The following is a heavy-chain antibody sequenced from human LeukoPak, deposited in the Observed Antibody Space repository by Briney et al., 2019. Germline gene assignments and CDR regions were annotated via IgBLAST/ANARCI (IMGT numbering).Heavy chain of an antibody. CDR1: GFTFSNYA. J-gene: IGHJ1*01. Sequence: GGSLRLSCAASGFTFSNYALTWVRQAPGRGLEWVSSISGAGTYYADSVKGRFSISRDSYKNTLYLQMSSLRAEDTAVYYCARDPNGNYVGAFDFQRWGQGTLVTVSS. V-gene: IGHV3-23*01. CDR3: ARDPNGNYVGAFDFQR. D-gene: IGHD4-17*01. CDR2: ISGAGT.